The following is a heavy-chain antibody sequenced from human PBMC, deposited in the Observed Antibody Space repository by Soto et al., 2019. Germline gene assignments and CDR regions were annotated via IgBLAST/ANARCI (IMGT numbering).Heavy chain of an antibody. J-gene: IGHJ5*02. V-gene: IGHV3-7*01. CDR2: IKQDGSEK. Sequence: GSLRLSCAASGLIFSTYWMTWVRQAPGKGLEWVANIKQDGSEKHYVDSVKGRFTISRDNAKNSLFLQMNSLRAEDAAVYYCARGLNWFDPWGQGTLVTVYS. CDR3: ARGLNWFDP. CDR1: GLIFSTYW.